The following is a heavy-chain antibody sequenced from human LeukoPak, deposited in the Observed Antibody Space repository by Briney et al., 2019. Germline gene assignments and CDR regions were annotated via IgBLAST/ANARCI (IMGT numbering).Heavy chain of an antibody. J-gene: IGHJ6*02. CDR3: ARDQGLTAPPPYGLDV. V-gene: IGHV1-69*04. CDR2: IIPVLNIT. D-gene: IGHD5-18*01. CDR1: GCTFSTSA. Sequence: SVKVSCKTSGCTFSTSAITWVRQAPGQGLEWMGRIIPVLNITTYAQRFQGRVTITADTSTSTVYMELSSLRSEETAVYYCARDQGLTAPPPYGLDVWGQGTTVIVSS.